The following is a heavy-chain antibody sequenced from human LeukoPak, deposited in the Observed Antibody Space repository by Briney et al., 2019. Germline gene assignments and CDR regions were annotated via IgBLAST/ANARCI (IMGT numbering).Heavy chain of an antibody. CDR2: IRYDGSNK. V-gene: IGHV3-30*02. J-gene: IGHJ3*02. CDR3: AGATMHHDAFDI. D-gene: IGHD1-26*01. CDR1: GFTFSSYG. Sequence: GGSLRLSCAASGFTFSSYGMHWVRQAPGKGREWVAFIRYDGSNKYYADSVKGRFTISRDNSKNTLYLQMNSLRAEDTAVYYSAGATMHHDAFDIWGQGTMVTVSS.